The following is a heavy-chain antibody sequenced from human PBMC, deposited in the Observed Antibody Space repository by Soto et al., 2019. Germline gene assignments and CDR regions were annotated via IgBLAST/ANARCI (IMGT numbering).Heavy chain of an antibody. J-gene: IGHJ4*02. D-gene: IGHD3-10*01. CDR1: GLTFGSRA. CDR2: ITDTGGDA. V-gene: IGHV3-23*01. Sequence: GGSLRLSCVASGLTFGSRAMSWVRQAPGEGLQWVSTITDTGGDAKYADSVRGRFVISRDNSKKPLYLQMTSLTAEDSAMYFCARGSTDSYPGSRIFDFWGRGTLVTVSS. CDR3: ARGSTDSYPGSRIFDF.